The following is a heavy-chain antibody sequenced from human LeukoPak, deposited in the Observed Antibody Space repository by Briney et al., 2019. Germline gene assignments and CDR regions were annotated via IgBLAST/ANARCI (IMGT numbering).Heavy chain of an antibody. J-gene: IGHJ4*02. D-gene: IGHD6-19*01. CDR1: GGSISSYY. CDR2: IYYSGST. CDR3: ARTYSSGWYPFDY. V-gene: IGHV4-59*01. Sequence: SETLSLTCTVSGGSISSYYWSWIRQPPGKGLEWIGYIYYSGSTNYNPSLKSRVTISVDTSKNQFSLKLSSVTAADTAVYYCARTYSSGWYPFDYWGQGTLVTVSS.